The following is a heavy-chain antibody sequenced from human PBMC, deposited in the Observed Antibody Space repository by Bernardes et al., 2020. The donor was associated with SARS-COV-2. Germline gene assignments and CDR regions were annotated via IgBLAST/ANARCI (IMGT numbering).Heavy chain of an antibody. CDR3: ARDRAAVAGTYYYYGMDV. CDR2: ISAYNGNT. J-gene: IGHJ6*02. CDR1: GYTFTSYG. V-gene: IGHV1-18*01. D-gene: IGHD6-19*01. Sequence: ASVKVSCKASGYTFTSYGISWVRQAPGQGLEWMGWISAYNGNTNYAQKLQGRVTMTTDTSTSTAYMELRSLRSDDTAVYYCARDRAAVAGTYYYYGMDVWGQGTTVTVSS.